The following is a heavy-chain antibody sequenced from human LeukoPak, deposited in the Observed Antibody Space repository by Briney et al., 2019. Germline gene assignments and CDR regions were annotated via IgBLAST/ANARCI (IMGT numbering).Heavy chain of an antibody. CDR3: ARVKDPGGYYYYYYMDV. V-gene: IGHV4-39*07. J-gene: IGHJ6*03. CDR1: GGSISSTSHY. Sequence: SETLSLTCTVSGGSISSTSHYWGWIRQPPGKGLEWIGSIYYAGNTYFNPSLKSRVTVSVDTSKNQFSLKLSSVTAADTAMYYCARVKDPGGYYYYYYMDVWGKGTTVTVSS. D-gene: IGHD3-16*01. CDR2: IYYAGNT.